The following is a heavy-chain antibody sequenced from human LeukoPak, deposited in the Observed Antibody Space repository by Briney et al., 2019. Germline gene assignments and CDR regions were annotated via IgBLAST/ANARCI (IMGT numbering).Heavy chain of an antibody. CDR2: ISWNSGSI. Sequence: GGSLRLSCAASGFTFDDYAMPWVRQAPGKGLEWVSGISWNSGSIGYADSVKGRFTISRDNAKNSLYLQMNSLRAEDTALYYCAKDIVPYSSSWSPDYWGQGTLVTVSS. CDR1: GFTFDDYA. CDR3: AKDIVPYSSSWSPDY. V-gene: IGHV3-9*01. J-gene: IGHJ4*02. D-gene: IGHD6-13*01.